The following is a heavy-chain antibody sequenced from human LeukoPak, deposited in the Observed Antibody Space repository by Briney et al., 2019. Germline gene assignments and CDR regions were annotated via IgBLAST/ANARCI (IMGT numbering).Heavy chain of an antibody. V-gene: IGHV3-30*18. CDR2: ISYDGSNK. CDR3: AKEVISSGSYYFDY. Sequence: HPGRSLRLSCAASGFTFSSYGMHWVRQAPGKGLEWVAVISYDGSNKYYADSVKGRFTISRDNSKNTLYLQMNSLRAEDTAAYYCAKEVISSGSYYFDYWGQGTLVTVSS. D-gene: IGHD6-19*01. CDR1: GFTFSSYG. J-gene: IGHJ4*02.